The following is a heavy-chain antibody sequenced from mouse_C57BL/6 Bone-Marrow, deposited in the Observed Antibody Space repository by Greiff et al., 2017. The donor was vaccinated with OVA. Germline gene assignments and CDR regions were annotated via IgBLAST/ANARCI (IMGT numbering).Heavy chain of an antibody. D-gene: IGHD2-4*01. Sequence: DVKLVESGGGLVKPGGSLKLSCAASGFTFSDYGMHWVRQAPEKGLEWVAYISSGSSTIYYADTVKGRFTISRDNAKNTLFLQMTSLRSEDTAMYYCANIYYDYDRDAMDYWGQGTSVTVSS. V-gene: IGHV5-17*01. CDR3: ANIYYDYDRDAMDY. CDR1: GFTFSDYG. J-gene: IGHJ4*01. CDR2: ISSGSSTI.